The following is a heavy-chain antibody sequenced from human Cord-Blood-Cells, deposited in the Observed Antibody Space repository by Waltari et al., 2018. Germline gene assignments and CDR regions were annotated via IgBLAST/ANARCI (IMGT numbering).Heavy chain of an antibody. V-gene: IGHV3-23*01. D-gene: IGHD3-9*01. Sequence: EVQLLESGGGLIQPGGSLRLPCASSGFTSRTYAISWVRQAPGKGLEWVSAIRGSGGSTYYADSVKGRFTISRDNSKNTLYLQMNSLRAEDTAVYYCAKDILTGYYPNWGQGTLVTVSS. CDR2: IRGSGGST. CDR1: GFTSRTYA. J-gene: IGHJ4*02. CDR3: AKDILTGYYPN.